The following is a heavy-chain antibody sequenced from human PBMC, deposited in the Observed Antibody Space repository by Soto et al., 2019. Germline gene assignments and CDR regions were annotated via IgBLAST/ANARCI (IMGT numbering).Heavy chain of an antibody. CDR1: GYTFTSYD. J-gene: IGHJ6*03. V-gene: IGHV1-8*01. Sequence: ASVKVSFKASGYTFTSYDINWVRQATGQGLEWMGWMNPNSGNTGYAQKFQGRVTMTRNTSISTAYMELSSLRSEDTAVYYCARGGNYDFWSGHAYYYYMDVWGKGTTVTVSS. CDR3: ARGGNYDFWSGHAYYYYMDV. D-gene: IGHD3-3*01. CDR2: MNPNSGNT.